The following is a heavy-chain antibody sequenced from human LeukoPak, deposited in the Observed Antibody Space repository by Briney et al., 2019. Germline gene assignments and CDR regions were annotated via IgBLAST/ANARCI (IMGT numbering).Heavy chain of an antibody. CDR3: AREAPSSSCHY. CDR1: GGTFSSYA. D-gene: IGHD6-13*01. Sequence: ASVKVSCKASGGTFSSYAISWVRQAPGQGLEWMGGIIPIFGTADHAQKFQGRVTITADESTSTAYMELSSLRSEDTAVYYCAREAPSSSCHYWGQGTLVTVSS. CDR2: IIPIFGTA. V-gene: IGHV1-69*13. J-gene: IGHJ4*02.